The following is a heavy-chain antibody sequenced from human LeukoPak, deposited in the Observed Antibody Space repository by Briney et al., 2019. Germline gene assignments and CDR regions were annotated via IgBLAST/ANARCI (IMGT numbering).Heavy chain of an antibody. J-gene: IGHJ6*04. D-gene: IGHD3-10*02. Sequence: GGSLRLSCAASGFTFSSYSMTWVRQAPGKGLEWVSSISDNSRYIYYADSMRGRFTISRDNAKNSLYLQMNSLRAEDTAVYYCAELGITMIGGVWGKGTTVTISS. CDR1: GFTFSSYS. CDR3: AELGITMIGGV. CDR2: ISDNSRYI. V-gene: IGHV3-21*01.